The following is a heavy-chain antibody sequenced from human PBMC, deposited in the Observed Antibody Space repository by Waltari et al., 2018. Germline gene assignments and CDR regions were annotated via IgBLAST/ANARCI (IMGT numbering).Heavy chain of an antibody. V-gene: IGHV3-30*18. CDR2: MPYDGRKN. Sequence: MDWVVRALGKVLKWVAVMPYDGRKNYYADSVKGRFTISRDNSKNTLYLQMNSLRPEDTAVYYCAKADGALWTLFDYWGQGTLVTVSS. CDR3: AKADGALWTLFDY. J-gene: IGHJ4*02. D-gene: IGHD4-17*01.